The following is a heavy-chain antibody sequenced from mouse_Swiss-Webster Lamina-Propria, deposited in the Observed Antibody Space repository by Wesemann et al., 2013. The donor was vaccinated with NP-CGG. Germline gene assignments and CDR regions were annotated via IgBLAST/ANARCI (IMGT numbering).Heavy chain of an antibody. CDR1: GYSITSDYA. D-gene: IGHD2-4*01. J-gene: IGHJ2*01. CDR3: ARRDYDEDY. CDR2: ISYSGST. Sequence: DVQLQESGPGLVKPSQSLSLTCTVTGYSITSDYAWNWIRQFPGNKLEWMGYISYSGSTSYNPSLKSRISITRDTSKNQFFLQLNSVTTEDTATYYCARRDYDEDYWGQGTTLTVSS. V-gene: IGHV3-2*02.